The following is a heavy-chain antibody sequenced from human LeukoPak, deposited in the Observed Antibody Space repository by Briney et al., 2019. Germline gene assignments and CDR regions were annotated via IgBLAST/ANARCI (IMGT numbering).Heavy chain of an antibody. D-gene: IGHD6-19*01. CDR3: ALTIAVAGTGSFDY. CDR1: GFTFSSYS. J-gene: IGHJ4*02. Sequence: GGSLRLSCAASGFTFSSYSMNWVRQAPGKGLEWVSYISSSSSTIYYADSVKGRFTISRDNAKNSLYLQMNSLRAEDTAVYYCALTIAVAGTGSFDYWGQGTLVTVSS. CDR2: ISSSSSTI. V-gene: IGHV3-48*04.